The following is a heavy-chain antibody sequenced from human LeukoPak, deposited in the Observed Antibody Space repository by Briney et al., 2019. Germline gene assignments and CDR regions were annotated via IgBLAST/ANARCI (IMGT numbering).Heavy chain of an antibody. Sequence: SVKVSCKASGGTFSSYAISWVRQAPGQGLEWMGRIIPILGIANYAQKFQGRVTITADESTSTAYMELSSLRSEDTAVYYCALQGRYCSSTSCPFDYWGQGTLVTVSS. CDR2: IIPILGIA. CDR3: ALQGRYCSSTSCPFDY. CDR1: GGTFSSYA. V-gene: IGHV1-69*04. J-gene: IGHJ4*02. D-gene: IGHD2-2*01.